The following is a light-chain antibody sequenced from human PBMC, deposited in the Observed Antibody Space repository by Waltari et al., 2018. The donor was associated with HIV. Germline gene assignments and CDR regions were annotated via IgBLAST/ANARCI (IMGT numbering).Light chain of an antibody. V-gene: IGLV2-11*01. J-gene: IGLJ1*01. CDR2: NVT. CDR3: CSHAGNFIFA. CDR1: SSYVDTF. Sequence: QSALTQPHSVSGSPGQSLTISCTGTSSYVDTFVSWYQQHPGKAPQVIIYNVTNRPSGVPARFSGSKSGNTAFLTISGLQADDEAEYHCCSHAGNFIFAFGTGTKVTVL.